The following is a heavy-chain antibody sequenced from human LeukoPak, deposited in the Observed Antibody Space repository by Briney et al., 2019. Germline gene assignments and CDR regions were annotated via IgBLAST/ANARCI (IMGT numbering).Heavy chain of an antibody. CDR1: GGSISSSSYY. J-gene: IGHJ4*02. V-gene: IGHV4-39*07. CDR2: IYYSGST. CDR3: ARGGVYGSGSYYSFDY. D-gene: IGHD3-10*01. Sequence: PSETLSLTCTVSGGSISSSSYYWGWIRQPPGKGLEWIGSIYYSGSTHYNPSLKSRVTISVDTSKNQFSLKLSSVTAADTAVYYCARGGVYGSGSYYSFDYWGQGTLVTVSS.